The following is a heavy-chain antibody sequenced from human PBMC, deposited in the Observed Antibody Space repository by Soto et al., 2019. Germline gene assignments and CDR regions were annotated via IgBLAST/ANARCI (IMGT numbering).Heavy chain of an antibody. CDR2: MSRSSRYI. V-gene: IGHV3-21*01. CDR3: ARDGGVAATLANYFDY. Sequence: EVQLVESGGSLVKPGGSLRLSCAASGFTFNSYSMNWVRQAPGKGLEWVSSMSRSSRYIYYADSVKGRFTISRDNARNSVYLQMNSLRAEDTAVYYCARDGGVAATLANYFDYWGQGTLVTVSS. J-gene: IGHJ4*02. CDR1: GFTFNSYS. D-gene: IGHD2-15*01.